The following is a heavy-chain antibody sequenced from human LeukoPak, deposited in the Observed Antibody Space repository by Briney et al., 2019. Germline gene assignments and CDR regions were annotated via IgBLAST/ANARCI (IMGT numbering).Heavy chain of an antibody. V-gene: IGHV3-48*03. CDR2: ISASGTLA. D-gene: IGHD2-2*01. J-gene: IGHJ6*03. Sequence: GGSLRLSCAASGFSFSTYEMNWVRQAPGKGLEWISYISASGTLAHYADSVEGRFTISRDNAKNSLYLQMNSLRGEDTAVYYCAREKEGYCSRTSCYLDYYYYYMDVWGKGTTVTISS. CDR1: GFSFSTYE. CDR3: AREKEGYCSRTSCYLDYYYYYMDV.